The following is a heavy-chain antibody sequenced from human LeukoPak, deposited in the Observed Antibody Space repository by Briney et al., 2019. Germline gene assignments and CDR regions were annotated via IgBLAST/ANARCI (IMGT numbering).Heavy chain of an antibody. CDR2: ISSSSSTI. J-gene: IGHJ6*03. Sequence: EPGGSLRLSCAASGFTVSSNYMSWVRQAPGKGREWVSYISSSSSTIYYADSVKGRFTISRDNTKNSLYLQMNSLRAEDTAVYSCARGNSYMDVWGKGTTVTVSS. CDR3: ARGNSYMDV. V-gene: IGHV3-48*01. CDR1: GFTVSSNY.